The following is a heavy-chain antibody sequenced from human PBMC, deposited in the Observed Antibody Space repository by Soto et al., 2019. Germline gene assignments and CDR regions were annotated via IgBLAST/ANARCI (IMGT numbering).Heavy chain of an antibody. CDR1: GYTFTGYY. V-gene: IGHV1-2*02. CDR2: TNPNSGGT. CDR3: ARDGIVGATDYWTFYWYFDL. D-gene: IGHD1-26*01. Sequence: ASVKVSCKASGYTFTGYYMHWVRQAPGQGLEWMGWTNPNSGGTNYAQKFQGRVTMTRDTSISTAYMELSRLRSDDTAVYYCARDGIVGATDYWTFYWYFDLWGRGTLVTVSS. J-gene: IGHJ2*01.